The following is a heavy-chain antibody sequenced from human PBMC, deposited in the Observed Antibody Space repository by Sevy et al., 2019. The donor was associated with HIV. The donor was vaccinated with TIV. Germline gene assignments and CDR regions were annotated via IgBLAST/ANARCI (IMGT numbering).Heavy chain of an antibody. CDR3: ARVRVVPAAIYYYYGMDV. J-gene: IGHJ6*02. CDR2: IRDYNGNT. V-gene: IGHV1-18*01. Sequence: ASVKVSCKASGYTFTSYGISWVRQAPGQGLEWMGWIRDYNGNTNYAQKLQGRVTMTTDTSTSTAYMELRSLRSDDTAVYYCARVRVVPAAIYYYYGMDVWGQGTTVTVSS. D-gene: IGHD2-2*01. CDR1: GYTFTSYG.